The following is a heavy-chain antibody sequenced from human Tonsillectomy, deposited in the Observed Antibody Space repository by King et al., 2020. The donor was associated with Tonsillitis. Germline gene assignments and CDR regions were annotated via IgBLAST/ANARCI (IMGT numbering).Heavy chain of an antibody. CDR3: AKTLTTVNTCCDY. J-gene: IGHJ4*02. CDR2: ISHDERNI. V-gene: IGHV3-30*18. D-gene: IGHD4-17*01. CDR1: GFTFSRYA. Sequence: VQLVESGGGVVQPGRSLRLSCAASGFTFSRYAMHWVRQAPGKGLEWVAVISHDERNIYYADPVKGRFTISRDNSKNTLYLQMNSLRAEDTAVYYCAKTLTTVNTCCDYWGQGTLVTVSS.